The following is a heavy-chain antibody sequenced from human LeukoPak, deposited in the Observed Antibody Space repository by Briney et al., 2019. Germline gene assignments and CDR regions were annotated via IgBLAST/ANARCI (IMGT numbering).Heavy chain of an antibody. D-gene: IGHD3-10*01. CDR3: ARDLRPIYQQMVRGPGAFDI. CDR2: IIPIFGTA. V-gene: IGHV1-69*05. J-gene: IGHJ3*02. CDR1: GGTFSSYA. Sequence: SVKVSCKASGGTFSSYAISWVRQAPGQGLEWMGGIIPIFGTANYAQKFQGRVTMTRDMATSTVYMELSSLRSEDTAVYYCARDLRPIYQQMVRGPGAFDIWGQGTMVTVSS.